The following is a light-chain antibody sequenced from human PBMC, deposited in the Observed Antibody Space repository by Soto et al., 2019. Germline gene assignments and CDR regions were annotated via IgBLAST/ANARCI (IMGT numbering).Light chain of an antibody. CDR3: LQRSNWPWT. J-gene: IGKJ1*01. CDR2: GSS. Sequence: EIVMTQSPATLSVSPGERATLSCRASQSVSNNLAWYQQNPGQAPRLLIHGSSTRATGIPARFSGSGSGTEFTLTISGLQSEDFAVYYCLQRSNWPWTFGQGTKVDIK. CDR1: QSVSNN. V-gene: IGKV3-15*01.